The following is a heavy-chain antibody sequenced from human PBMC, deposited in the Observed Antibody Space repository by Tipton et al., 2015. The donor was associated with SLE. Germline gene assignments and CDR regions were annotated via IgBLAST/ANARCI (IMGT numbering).Heavy chain of an antibody. CDR3: ARLRSDWQMTDYYFDY. Sequence: TLSLTCTVSGGSISSSSYSWGWIRQPPGKGLEWIGTIYFSGTSYYNPSLQSRVIISVDTSKNQFSLKLSSVTAADTAFYYCARLRSDWQMTDYYFDYWGQGTLVTVS. J-gene: IGHJ4*02. CDR1: GGSISSSSYS. D-gene: IGHD6-19*01. V-gene: IGHV4-39*07. CDR2: IYFSGTS.